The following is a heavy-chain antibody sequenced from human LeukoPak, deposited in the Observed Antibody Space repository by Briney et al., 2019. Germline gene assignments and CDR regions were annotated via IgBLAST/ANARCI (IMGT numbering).Heavy chain of an antibody. Sequence: GGSLRLSCAASGFTFSSYAMSWVRQAPGKGLEWVSVIYSGGSTYYADSVKGRFTISRDNSKNTLYLQMNSLRAEDTAVYYCASPSIAAAQYFDYWGQGTLVTVSS. V-gene: IGHV3-53*01. D-gene: IGHD6-13*01. CDR1: GFTFSSYA. CDR3: ASPSIAAAQYFDY. J-gene: IGHJ4*02. CDR2: IYSGGST.